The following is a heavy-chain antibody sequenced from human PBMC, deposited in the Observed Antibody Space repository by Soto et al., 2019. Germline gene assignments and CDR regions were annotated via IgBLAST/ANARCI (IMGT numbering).Heavy chain of an antibody. J-gene: IGHJ3*02. CDR3: ARGPSTTYDFDI. CDR2: IYYSGST. Sequence: SETLSLTCTVSGGSISSYYWSWIRQPPGKGLEWIGYIYYSGSTNYNPSLKSRVTISVDTSKNQFSLKLSSVTAADTAVYYCARGPSTTYDFDIWGQGTMVTVSS. V-gene: IGHV4-59*01. CDR1: GGSISSYY. D-gene: IGHD2-2*01.